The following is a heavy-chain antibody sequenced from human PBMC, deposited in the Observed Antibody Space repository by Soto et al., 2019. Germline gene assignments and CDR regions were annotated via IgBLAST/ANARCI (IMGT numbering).Heavy chain of an antibody. V-gene: IGHV1-69*12. CDR1: GGTFISYA. Sequence: QVQLVQSGAEMKKPGSSVRVSCKSSGGTFISYAISWVRQGPRQGLEWMGGIIPMYGTATYAQKFQGRVTITADESTSTGYMELHSLRSDDTAVYFCARGNRDYGDYSNYFFDFWGQGTLVTVSP. CDR2: IIPMYGTA. J-gene: IGHJ4*02. CDR3: ARGNRDYGDYSNYFFDF. D-gene: IGHD4-17*01.